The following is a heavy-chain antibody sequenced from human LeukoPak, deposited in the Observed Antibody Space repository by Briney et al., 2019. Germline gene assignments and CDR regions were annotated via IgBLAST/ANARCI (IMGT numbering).Heavy chain of an antibody. CDR2: IMQDGSDK. V-gene: IGHV3-7*01. CDR1: GFPFSSRW. J-gene: IGHJ4*02. CDR3: VRTRGWAYFDY. Sequence: GGSLRLSCTSSGFPFSSRWMHWVRQVPGKGPEWVANIMQDGSDKYSVDSVRGRSTISRDNAKNSLYLQMDSLRAEDTAVYYCVRTRGWAYFDYWGQGTLVTVSS. D-gene: IGHD6-19*01.